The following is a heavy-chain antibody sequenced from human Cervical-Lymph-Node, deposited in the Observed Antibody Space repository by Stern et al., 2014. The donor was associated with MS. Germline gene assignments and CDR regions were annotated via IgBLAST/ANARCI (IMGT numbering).Heavy chain of an antibody. CDR1: GAPISSGGYY. J-gene: IGHJ3*02. V-gene: IGHV4-31*03. CDR2: IHHSGAT. CDR3: AAIGPLMEGAAFDI. Sequence: VQLEESGPGLVKPSQTLSLSCTVSGAPISSGGYYWTWIRPLPGKGLEWVGYIHHSGATFYNPSLKSRVTISVDTSENQFSLMLSSVTAADTAVYYCAAIGPLMEGAAFDIWGQGTMVTVSS. D-gene: IGHD3-16*01.